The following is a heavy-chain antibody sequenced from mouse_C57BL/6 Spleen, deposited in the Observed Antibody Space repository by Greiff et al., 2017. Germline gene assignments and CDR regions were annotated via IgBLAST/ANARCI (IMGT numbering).Heavy chain of an antibody. CDR3: ARGYDYGGLYWYFGV. Sequence: QVQLQQPGAELVKPGASVKLSCKASGYTFTSYWMHWVKQRPGQGLEWIGMIHPNSGSTNYNEKFKSKATLTVDKSSSTAYMQLSSLTSEDSAVYYCARGYDYGGLYWYFGVWGTGTTVTVSS. D-gene: IGHD2-4*01. V-gene: IGHV1-64*01. CDR1: GYTFTSYW. J-gene: IGHJ1*03. CDR2: IHPNSGST.